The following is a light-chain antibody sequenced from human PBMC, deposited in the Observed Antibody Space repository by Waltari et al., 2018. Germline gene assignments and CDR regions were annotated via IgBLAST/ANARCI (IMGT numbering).Light chain of an antibody. CDR2: AAS. J-gene: IGKJ1*01. V-gene: IGKV3-20*01. CDR1: QSVGKY. CDR3: QNHERLPAT. Sequence: EVVLTQSPGTLSLSPGERATLSCRASQSVGKYIVWYQQRPGKAPRLLIYAASTRATGIPDRFSGSGSGTDFSLTISRLEPEDFAVYYCQNHERLPATFGQGTKVEI.